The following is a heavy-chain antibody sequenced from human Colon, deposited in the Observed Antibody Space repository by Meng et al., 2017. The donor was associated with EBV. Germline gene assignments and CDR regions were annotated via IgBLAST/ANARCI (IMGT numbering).Heavy chain of an antibody. Sequence: VNPEELGPGLLNPSETRSLSCAVSGGSISSVYLWTWVRQSPGKGLEWIGEIYHSGSTNYNPSLKSRVTISVDKSKNQFSLKLTSVTAADTAVYYCARGGYYYFDYWGQRTLVTVSS. V-gene: IGHV4-4*02. CDR3: ARGGYYYFDY. CDR2: IYHSGST. CDR1: GGSISSVYL. J-gene: IGHJ4*02. D-gene: IGHD5-18*01.